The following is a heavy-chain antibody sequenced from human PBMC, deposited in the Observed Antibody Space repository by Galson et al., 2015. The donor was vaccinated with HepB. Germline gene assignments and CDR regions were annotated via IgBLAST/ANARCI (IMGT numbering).Heavy chain of an antibody. D-gene: IGHD3-9*01. V-gene: IGHV3-30*04. CDR1: GFTFSSYA. Sequence: SLRLSCAASGFTFSSYAMHWVRQAPGKGLEWVAVISYDGSNKYYADSVKGRFTISRDNSKNTLYLQMNSLRAEDTAVYYCAREEEETYYDILTGYYGYYGMDVWGQGTTVTVSS. J-gene: IGHJ6*02. CDR2: ISYDGSNK. CDR3: AREEEETYYDILTGYYGYYGMDV.